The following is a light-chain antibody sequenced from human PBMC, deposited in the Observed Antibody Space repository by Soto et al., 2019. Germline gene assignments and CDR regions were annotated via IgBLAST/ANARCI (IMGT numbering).Light chain of an antibody. J-gene: IGKJ1*01. V-gene: IGKV1-5*01. Sequence: DIHITQSPSTLSASIGDRVTITCRASQSISKWVAWYQQKPGKAPKVLIWDASSLQRGVPSRFSGSGSGTEFTLTISSLQPDDFATYYCQQYSNYLTWTFDQGTKVDIK. CDR2: DAS. CDR3: QQYSNYLTWT. CDR1: QSISKW.